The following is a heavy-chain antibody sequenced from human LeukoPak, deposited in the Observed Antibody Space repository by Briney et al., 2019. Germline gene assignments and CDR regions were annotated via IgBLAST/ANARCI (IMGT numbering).Heavy chain of an antibody. Sequence: GGSLRLSCVASGFTFSKYTLSWIRQSPGKGLEWVAGIYGGGSGTTFYAESVRGRFTISRDNSRTTLYLQMNSLRDEDTAVYYCAKDSTVDGAWDIDYWGQGTMITVSS. CDR1: GFTFSKYT. CDR2: IYGGGSGTT. V-gene: IGHV3-23*01. CDR3: AKDSTVDGAWDIDY. D-gene: IGHD4-17*01. J-gene: IGHJ4*02.